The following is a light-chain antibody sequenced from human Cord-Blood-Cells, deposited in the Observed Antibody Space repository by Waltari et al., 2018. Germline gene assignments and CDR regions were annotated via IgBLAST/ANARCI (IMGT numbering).Light chain of an antibody. Sequence: ETVWTQSPATLSLSPGETATLSCRASQSVISYLAWYQQKPGQAPRLLIYYASNRATGIPARFSGSGSGTDVTLTISSLEPEDFAVYYCRQRSNWPLTFGGGTKVEIK. J-gene: IGKJ4*01. CDR2: YAS. CDR3: RQRSNWPLT. V-gene: IGKV3-11*01. CDR1: QSVISY.